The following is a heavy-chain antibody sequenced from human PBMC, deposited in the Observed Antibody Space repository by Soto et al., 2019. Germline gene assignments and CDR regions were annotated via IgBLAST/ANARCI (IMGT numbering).Heavy chain of an antibody. J-gene: IGHJ4*02. CDR3: ASRYCSGGSCSAEF. CDR1: GGSISSTNYY. D-gene: IGHD2-15*01. Sequence: SETLSLTCTVSGGSISSTNYYWGWIRQPPGKNPEWIASIYYSGSTYYNPSLKSRVTISVDTSRNQFSLKLSSVTAADMAVYYCASRYCSGGSCSAEFWGQGTLVTVSS. CDR2: IYYSGST. V-gene: IGHV4-39*01.